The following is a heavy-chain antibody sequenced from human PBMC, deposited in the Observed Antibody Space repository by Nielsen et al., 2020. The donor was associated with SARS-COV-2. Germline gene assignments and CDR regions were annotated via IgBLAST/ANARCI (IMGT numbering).Heavy chain of an antibody. CDR3: AREMGDYYDSSGYFDY. J-gene: IGHJ4*02. Sequence: GGSLRLSCAASGFTFSDYYMNWVRQAPGKGLEWVSSISSSSTIYYADSVKGRFTISRDNAKNSLYLQMNSLRAEDTAVYYCAREMGDYYDSSGYFDYWGQGTLVTVSS. D-gene: IGHD3-22*01. CDR1: GFTFSDYY. CDR2: ISSSSTI. V-gene: IGHV3-69-1*01.